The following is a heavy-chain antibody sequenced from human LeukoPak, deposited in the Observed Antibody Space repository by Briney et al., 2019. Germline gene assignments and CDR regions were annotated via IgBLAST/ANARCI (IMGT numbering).Heavy chain of an antibody. Sequence: SETLSLTSVVSGASVSSSHWNWIRQLPGKGLEWIGCLSYTGKTDYNPSLTSRVTISLDTSKNQVSLKLRFVTAADTAVYYCSEGYFEPFAHWGQGILVTVSS. CDR1: GASVSSSH. V-gene: IGHV4-59*02. CDR2: LSYTGKT. D-gene: IGHD2/OR15-2a*01. J-gene: IGHJ4*02. CDR3: SEGYFEPFAH.